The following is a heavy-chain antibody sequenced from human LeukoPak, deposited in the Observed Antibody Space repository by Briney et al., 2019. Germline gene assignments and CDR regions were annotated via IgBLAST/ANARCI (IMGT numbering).Heavy chain of an antibody. CDR3: ARRRIQLWLPHAFDI. J-gene: IGHJ3*02. V-gene: IGHV1-69*02. CDR1: GGTFSSYT. CDR2: IIPILGIA. D-gene: IGHD5-18*01. Sequence: ASVKVSCKASGGTFSSYTISGVRQAPGQGREWVGRIIPILGIANYAQNFQGRVTITADKSTSTAYMELSSLRSEDTAVYYCARRRIQLWLPHAFDIWGQGTLVTVSS.